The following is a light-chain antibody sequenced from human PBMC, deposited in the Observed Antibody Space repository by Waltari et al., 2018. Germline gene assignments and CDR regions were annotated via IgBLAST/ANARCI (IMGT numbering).Light chain of an antibody. J-gene: IGLJ3*02. V-gene: IGLV2-23*01. CDR2: EYN. CDR1: SKDVGSYNL. CDR3: CSYAGSATWV. Sequence: SALTQPSSVSGSPGQSIPLSRTGTSKDVGSYNLVSWYQQHPGKAPKLMIYEYNQRPSGVSDRFSGSKSGNTASLTISGLQAEDEADYYCCSYAGSATWVFGAGTKLTVL.